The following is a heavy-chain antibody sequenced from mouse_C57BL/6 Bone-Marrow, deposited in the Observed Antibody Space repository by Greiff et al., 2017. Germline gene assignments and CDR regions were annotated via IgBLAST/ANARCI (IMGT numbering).Heavy chain of an antibody. J-gene: IGHJ1*03. CDR1: GYTFTSYW. CDR2: IHPNSGST. D-gene: IGHD2-3*01. Sequence: QVQLKQPGAELVKPGASVKLSCKASGYTFTSYWMHWVKQRPGQGLEWIGMIHPNSGSTNYNEKFKSKATLTLDKSSSTAYMQLSSLTSEDSAVYYCARFGYSWYFDVWGTGTTVTVSS. V-gene: IGHV1-64*01. CDR3: ARFGYSWYFDV.